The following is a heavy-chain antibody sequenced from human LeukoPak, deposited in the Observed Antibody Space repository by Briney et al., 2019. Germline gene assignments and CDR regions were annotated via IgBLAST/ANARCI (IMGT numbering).Heavy chain of an antibody. CDR3: AIEGPGSSWSCFEY. Sequence: PGRSLRLSCAASGFTFSSYALHWVRQAPGKGLEWVAVISYDGSNKYYADSVRGRFTISRDNSRNTMYLQMNSLRAENTAVYYCAIEGPGSSWSCFEYWGQGTLVTVSS. CDR2: ISYDGSNK. V-gene: IGHV3-30-3*01. J-gene: IGHJ4*02. D-gene: IGHD6-13*01. CDR1: GFTFSSYA.